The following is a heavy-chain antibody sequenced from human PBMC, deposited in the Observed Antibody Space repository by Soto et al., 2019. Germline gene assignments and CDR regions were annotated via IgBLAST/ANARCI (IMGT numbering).Heavy chain of an antibody. D-gene: IGHD3-10*01. Sequence: QVQLVESGGGVVQPGRSLRLSCAASGFTFSSYGMHWVRQAPGKGLVWVAVISSDGSNKYYADPVKGRFTISRDNSKNTLYLQMNTLRAEDTAVYYWAPTFGAFDYWGQGTLVTVSS. CDR3: APTFGAFDY. CDR1: GFTFSSYG. V-gene: IGHV3-30*03. CDR2: ISSDGSNK. J-gene: IGHJ4*02.